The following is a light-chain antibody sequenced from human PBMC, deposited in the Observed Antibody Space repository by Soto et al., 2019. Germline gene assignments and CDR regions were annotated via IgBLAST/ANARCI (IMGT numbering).Light chain of an antibody. V-gene: IGLV2-18*02. CDR3: SSYTSSITVL. CDR2: EVS. CDR1: SSDIGSYNR. J-gene: IGLJ2*01. Sequence: QSALTQPPSVSGSPGQSVTISCTGTSSDIGSYNRVSWYQQPPGTAPKLLIYEVSNRPSGVPDRFSGSKSVNTASLTISGLQPDDEADYYCSSYTSSITVLFGGGTKLTVL.